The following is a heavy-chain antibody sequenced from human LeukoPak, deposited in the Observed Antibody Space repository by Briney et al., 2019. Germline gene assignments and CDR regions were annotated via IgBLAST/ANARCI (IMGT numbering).Heavy chain of an antibody. Sequence: ASVKVSCKVSGYTLTELSMHWVRQAPGKRLEWMGGFDPEDGETIYAQKFQGRVTMTEDTSTDTAYMELSSLRSEDTAVYYCATGLYIAAADDYWGQGTLVTVSS. CDR2: FDPEDGET. CDR1: GYTLTELS. D-gene: IGHD6-13*01. CDR3: ATGLYIAAADDY. V-gene: IGHV1-24*01. J-gene: IGHJ4*02.